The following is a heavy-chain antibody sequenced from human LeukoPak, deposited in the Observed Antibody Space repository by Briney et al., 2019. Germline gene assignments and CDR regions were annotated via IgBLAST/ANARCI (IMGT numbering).Heavy chain of an antibody. CDR1: GVSISSYY. Sequence: SETLSLTCTVSGVSISSYYCSWIRQPPGKGLEWIGYISTSGSTDYSPSFKSRVTISVDTSKNQFSLKLSSVTAADTAVYYCARFSSGPVVKGFDYWGQGTLVTVSS. CDR2: ISTSGST. J-gene: IGHJ4*02. V-gene: IGHV4-4*09. D-gene: IGHD3-22*01. CDR3: ARFSSGPVVKGFDY.